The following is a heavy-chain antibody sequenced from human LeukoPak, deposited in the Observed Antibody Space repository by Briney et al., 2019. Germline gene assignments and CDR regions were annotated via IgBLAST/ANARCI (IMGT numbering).Heavy chain of an antibody. D-gene: IGHD3-10*01. Sequence: GGSLRLSCAASGFTASSNYMSWVRQAPGKGLEWVSVIYSGGSTYYADSVKGRFTISRDNSKNTLYLQMNSLRAEDTAVYYCARYYYGSGSRPSYYYYYYMDVWGKGTTVTVSS. CDR3: ARYYYGSGSRPSYYYYYYMDV. CDR1: GFTASSNY. V-gene: IGHV3-66*02. J-gene: IGHJ6*03. CDR2: IYSGGST.